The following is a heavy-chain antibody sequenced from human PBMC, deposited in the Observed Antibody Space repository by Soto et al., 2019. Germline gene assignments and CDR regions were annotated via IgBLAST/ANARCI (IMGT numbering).Heavy chain of an antibody. CDR1: GYTFTSYA. Sequence: ASVKVSCKASGYTFTSYAMNWVRQAPGQRLEWMGWINAGNGNTKYSQKFQGRVTITRDTSASTAYLDLNSVTAADTAMYYCARNGDCTRPGCIVGWFDPWGPGTLVTVSS. D-gene: IGHD2-8*01. CDR2: INAGNGNT. CDR3: ARNGDCTRPGCIVGWFDP. J-gene: IGHJ5*02. V-gene: IGHV1-3*01.